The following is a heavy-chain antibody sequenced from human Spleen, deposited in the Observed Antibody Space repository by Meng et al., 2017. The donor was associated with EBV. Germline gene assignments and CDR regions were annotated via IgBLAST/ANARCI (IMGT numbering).Heavy chain of an antibody. CDR3: ASESGRGYTPDY. CDR2: FLPTLGAP. CDR1: GGPFRNYA. D-gene: IGHD3-10*01. V-gene: IGHV1-69*01. Sequence: QVLLVQSADELKKPGSSVKGSCKTSGGPFRNYAISWVRQAPGQGLEWLGGFLPTLGAPNYAQKFHGRVSITADESTSTHYMDLSSLRSEDTAVYYCASESGRGYTPDYWGQGTLVTVSS. J-gene: IGHJ4*02.